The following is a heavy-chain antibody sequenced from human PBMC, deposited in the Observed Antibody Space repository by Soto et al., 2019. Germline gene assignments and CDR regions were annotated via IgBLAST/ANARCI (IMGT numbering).Heavy chain of an antibody. CDR2: INPSGGST. CDR1: GYTFTSYY. J-gene: IGHJ6*03. D-gene: IGHD5-12*01. V-gene: IGHV1-46*03. CDR3: ASKGLRGYSGYGDYYYMDV. Sequence: QVQLVQSGAEVKKPGASVKVSCKASGYTFTSYYMHWVRQAPGQGLEWMGIINPSGGSTSYAQKFQGGVMTTRDTTTSTVYKELSSLRYEATVVYCCASKGLRGYSGYGDYYYMDVWGKGTTVTVSS.